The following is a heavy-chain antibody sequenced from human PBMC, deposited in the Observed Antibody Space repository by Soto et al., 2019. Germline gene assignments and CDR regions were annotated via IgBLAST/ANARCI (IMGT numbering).Heavy chain of an antibody. Sequence: QVQLVQSGAEVKKPGASVKVSCKASGHTFSSHDINWVRQATGQGLEWMGWMNPNTGNTGYAQTFQGRVSMTRDTSINTAYMELSSLRSEDTAVYYCARGPAEYNSWLGLDYGGQGTLVTVSS. CDR2: MNPNTGNT. J-gene: IGHJ4*02. CDR3: ARGPAEYNSWLGLDY. D-gene: IGHD6-6*01. V-gene: IGHV1-8*01. CDR1: GHTFSSHD.